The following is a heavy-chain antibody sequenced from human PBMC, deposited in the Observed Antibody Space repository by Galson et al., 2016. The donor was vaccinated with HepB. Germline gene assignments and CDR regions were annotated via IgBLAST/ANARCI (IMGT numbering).Heavy chain of an antibody. CDR3: ATSGAQYCRGGSCQNNYYYGMDV. Sequence: SLRLSCAASGFTLSSYSMNWVRQAPGKGLEWVASISSTSSFKYYADAVKGRFTISRDNAKNSLFLQINSLRAEDTAVYYFATSGAQYCRGGSCQNNYYYGMDVWGQGTTVTVSS. J-gene: IGHJ6*02. CDR1: GFTLSSYS. V-gene: IGHV3-21*01. CDR2: ISSTSSFK. D-gene: IGHD2-15*01.